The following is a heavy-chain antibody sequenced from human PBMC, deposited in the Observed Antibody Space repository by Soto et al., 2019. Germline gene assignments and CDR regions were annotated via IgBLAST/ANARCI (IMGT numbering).Heavy chain of an antibody. Sequence: GGSLRLSCAASGFSFSDYTMNWVRQAPGKGLEWISAISSSSSDYTFYADSVRGRFTISRDNAKKSLYLQMNSLRAEDTAVYYCSRFDYGDYFFDYWGQGTLVTVSS. J-gene: IGHJ4*02. CDR3: SRFDYGDYFFDY. V-gene: IGHV3-21*01. CDR2: ISSSSSDYT. D-gene: IGHD4-17*01. CDR1: GFSFSDYT.